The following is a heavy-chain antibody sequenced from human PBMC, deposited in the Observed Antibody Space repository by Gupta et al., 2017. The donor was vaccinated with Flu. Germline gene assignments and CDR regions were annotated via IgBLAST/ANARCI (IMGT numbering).Heavy chain of an antibody. CDR1: W. J-gene: IGHJ4*02. V-gene: IGHV3-15*01. D-gene: IGHD2-2*01. CDR2: IKSKTDGGTA. Sequence: WMSWVRQAPGKGLEWVGRIKSKTDGGTADYAAPVKGRFTVSRDDSKNTLYLQMNSLKTEDTALYYCTTDGPHSVALPDVRGMYDDFWGQGTLVTVSS. CDR3: TTDGPHSVALPDVRGMYDDF.